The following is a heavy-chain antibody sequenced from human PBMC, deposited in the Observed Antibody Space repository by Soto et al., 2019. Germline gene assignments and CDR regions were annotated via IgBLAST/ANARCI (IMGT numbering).Heavy chain of an antibody. V-gene: IGHV4-30-2*01. CDR3: ARGSYRLGYPGFDS. J-gene: IGHJ4*02. Sequence: PSETLSLTCAVSGGSISSADYSWSWIRQPPGKGLEWIGYIYKSESTYYNPSLKSRVTISLGRSKNQFSLNLSSVTAADTAVYYCARGSYRLGYPGFDSWGQGTLVTVS. CDR1: GGSISSADYS. CDR2: IYKSEST. D-gene: IGHD5-18*01.